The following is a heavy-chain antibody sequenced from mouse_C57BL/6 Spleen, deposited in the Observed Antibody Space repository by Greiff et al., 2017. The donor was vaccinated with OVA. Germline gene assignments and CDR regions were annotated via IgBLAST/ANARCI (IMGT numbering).Heavy chain of an antibody. J-gene: IGHJ4*01. Sequence: QVQLMESGPGLVQPSQCLSLTCAVSGFSLTSYGVHWVRQSPGKGLEWLGVIWSGGSSYYNAAFISRLSISTDNSKSQVFFKMNRLQAGDTDIYSCDRREGRGARDYGGQGTSVTVSS. V-gene: IGHV2-2*01. D-gene: IGHD3-3*01. CDR1: GFSLTSYG. CDR2: IWSGGSS. CDR3: DRREGRGARDY.